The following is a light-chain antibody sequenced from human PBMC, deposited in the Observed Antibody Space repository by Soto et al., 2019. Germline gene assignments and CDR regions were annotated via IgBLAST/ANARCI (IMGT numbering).Light chain of an antibody. CDR3: CSYAGSSTSHVV. V-gene: IGLV2-23*01. Sequence: QSVLTQPASVSGSPGQSITISCPGTSSDVGSYNLVSWYQQHPGKAPKLMIYEGSKRPSGVSNRFSGSKSGNTASLTISGLQAEDEADYYCCSYAGSSTSHVVFGGGTKVTVL. CDR1: SSDVGSYNL. J-gene: IGLJ2*01. CDR2: EGS.